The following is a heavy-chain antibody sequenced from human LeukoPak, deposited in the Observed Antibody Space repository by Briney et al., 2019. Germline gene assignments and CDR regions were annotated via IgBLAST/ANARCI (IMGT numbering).Heavy chain of an antibody. CDR3: AKDPDPVYYYDSSGYYDY. D-gene: IGHD3-22*01. CDR2: ISWNSGSI. V-gene: IGHV3-9*01. CDR1: GFTFEDYA. J-gene: IGHJ4*02. Sequence: PGRSLRLSCAASGFTFEDYAMPWVRQAPGKGLEWVSGISWNSGSIGYADSVKGRFTISRDSAKNSLYLQMNSLRAEDTALYYCAKDPDPVYYYDSSGYYDYWGQGTLVTVSS.